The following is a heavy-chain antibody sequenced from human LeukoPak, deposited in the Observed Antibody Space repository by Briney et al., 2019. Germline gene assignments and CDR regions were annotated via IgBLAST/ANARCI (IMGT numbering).Heavy chain of an antibody. Sequence: PSETLSLTCTVSGGSISSSGYYWGWVRQPPGKGLEWIGSIYYSRTTYYSPSLKSRVTISVDTSKNQFSLKLSSVTAADTAVYYCARGRRGVVPAALFDYWGQGTLVTVSS. CDR3: ARGRRGVVPAALFDY. CDR1: GGSISSSGYY. D-gene: IGHD2-2*01. V-gene: IGHV4-39*07. CDR2: IYYSRTT. J-gene: IGHJ4*02.